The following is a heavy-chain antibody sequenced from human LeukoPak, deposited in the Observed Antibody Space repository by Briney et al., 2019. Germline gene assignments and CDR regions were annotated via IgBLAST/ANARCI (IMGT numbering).Heavy chain of an antibody. CDR2: IYSGGNT. V-gene: IGHV3-66*01. D-gene: IGHD2-15*01. Sequence: PGRSLRLSCAASGFTVSSNYMSWVRQAPGKGLEWVSVIYSGGNTYHADSVKGRFTISRDNSKNMLYLQVNSLRVEDTAVYYCVRDIYCSGGSCIHNWGQGTLVTVSS. CDR3: VRDIYCSGGSCIHN. CDR1: GFTVSSNY. J-gene: IGHJ4*02.